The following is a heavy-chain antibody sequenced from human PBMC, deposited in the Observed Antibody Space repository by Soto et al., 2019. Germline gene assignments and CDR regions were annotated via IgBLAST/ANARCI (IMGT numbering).Heavy chain of an antibody. CDR3: ARMEGGEYSSSSSHFQH. D-gene: IGHD6-6*01. J-gene: IGHJ1*01. CDR2: INPNSGGT. CDR1: GYTFTGYY. V-gene: IGHV1-2*04. Sequence: ASVKVSCKASGYTFTGYYMHWVRQAPGQGLEWMGWINPNSGGTNYAQKFQGWVTMTRDTSISTAYMELSRLRSDDTAVYYCARMEGGEYSSSSSHFQHWGQGTLVTVSS.